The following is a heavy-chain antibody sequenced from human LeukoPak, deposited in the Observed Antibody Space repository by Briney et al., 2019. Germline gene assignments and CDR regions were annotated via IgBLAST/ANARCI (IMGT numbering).Heavy chain of an antibody. CDR3: ARARRDRSWYIDDC. J-gene: IGHJ4*02. CDR1: GFTFSSYG. D-gene: IGHD6-13*01. Sequence: GGSLRLSCAASGFTFSSYGMSWVRQAPGKGLEWVSAISGSGGSTYYADSVKGRFTISRDNSKNTLYLQMNSLRAEDTAVYYCARARRDRSWYIDDCWGQGTLVTVSS. V-gene: IGHV3-23*01. CDR2: ISGSGGST.